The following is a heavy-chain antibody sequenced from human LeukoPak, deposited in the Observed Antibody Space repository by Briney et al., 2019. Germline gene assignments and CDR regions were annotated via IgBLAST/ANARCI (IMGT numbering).Heavy chain of an antibody. CDR3: ARGPANGWNYFDY. CDR2: TYYMSKWYN. D-gene: IGHD1-1*01. CDR1: GNSVSSNSAA. V-gene: IGHV6-1*01. Sequence: SQTLSLTCAISGNSVSSNSAAWNWIRQSPSRGLEWLGRTYYMSKWYNDYAVSVKSRITINPDTSKNQFSLQLNSVTPEDTAMYYCARGPANGWNYFDYWGQGTLVTVSS. J-gene: IGHJ4*02.